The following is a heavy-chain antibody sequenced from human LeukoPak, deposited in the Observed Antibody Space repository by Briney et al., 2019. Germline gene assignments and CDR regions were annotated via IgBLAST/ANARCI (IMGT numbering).Heavy chain of an antibody. Sequence: ASVKVSCKASGYTFTSYGISWVRQAPGQGLEWMGWISAYNGNTNYAQKLQGRVTMTTDTSTSTAYMELRSLRSDDTAVYYCARDSLGYCSSTSCPQYYYYGMDVWGQGTRSPSP. CDR2: ISAYNGNT. J-gene: IGHJ6*02. V-gene: IGHV1-18*01. CDR3: ARDSLGYCSSTSCPQYYYYGMDV. D-gene: IGHD2-2*01. CDR1: GYTFTSYG.